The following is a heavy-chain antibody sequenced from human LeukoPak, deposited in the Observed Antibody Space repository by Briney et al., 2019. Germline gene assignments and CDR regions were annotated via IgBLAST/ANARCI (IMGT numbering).Heavy chain of an antibody. CDR1: GYTFTNYY. Sequence: ATVKVSCKASGYTFTNYYIHWVRQAPGQGLEWMGWITPNSGGTNYAQQFQGRVTMTRDTSISTAYMELNRLRSDDTAVYYCARDMYYDYVWGGSGAFDIWGQGTMVTVSS. CDR2: ITPNSGGT. D-gene: IGHD3-16*01. CDR3: ARDMYYDYVWGGSGAFDI. V-gene: IGHV1-2*02. J-gene: IGHJ3*02.